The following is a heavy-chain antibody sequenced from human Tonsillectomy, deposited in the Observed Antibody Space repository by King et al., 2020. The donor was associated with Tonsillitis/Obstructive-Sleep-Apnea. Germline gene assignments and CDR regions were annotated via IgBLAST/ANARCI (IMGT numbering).Heavy chain of an antibody. CDR1: GFTFSSYG. J-gene: IGHJ3*02. V-gene: IGHV3-23*04. D-gene: IGHD6-19*01. Sequence: EVQLVQSGGGLVQPGGSLRLSCAASGFTFSSYGMSWVRQAPGKGLEWVSAISGSGGSLYYADPVKGRFTISRDNAKNTLYLQMNTLRAEDTAVYYCAKALLHGGWYEDGFDIWGQGTMVTVSS. CDR2: ISGSGGSL. CDR3: AKALLHGGWYEDGFDI.